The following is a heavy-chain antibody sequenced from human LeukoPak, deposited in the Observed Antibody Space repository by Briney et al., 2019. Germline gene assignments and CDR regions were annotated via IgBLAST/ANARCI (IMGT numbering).Heavy chain of an antibody. J-gene: IGHJ6*03. D-gene: IGHD6-13*01. Sequence: GASVKVSCKASEYAFTGYYIHWVRQAPGQGLEWMGWISSYNGNTNYAQKLQGRVTMTTDTSTSAAYMELRSLRSDDTAVYYCASRRSSSWYPDYYYYMDVWGKGTTVTVSS. V-gene: IGHV1-18*04. CDR3: ASRRSSSWYPDYYYYMDV. CDR1: EYAFTGYY. CDR2: ISSYNGNT.